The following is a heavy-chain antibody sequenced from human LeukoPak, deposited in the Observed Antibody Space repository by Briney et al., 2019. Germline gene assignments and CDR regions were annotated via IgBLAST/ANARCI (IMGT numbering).Heavy chain of an antibody. CDR1: GFPFSTYA. CDR3: AKGDIVVVVAATHYFDY. Sequence: GGSLRLSCAASGFPFSTYAMNWVRQAPGKGLEWVSVITGSGGFTQYADSVKGRFTISRDNSKNTLYLQMNSLRAEDTAVYYCAKGDIVVVVAATHYFDYWGQGTLVTVSS. D-gene: IGHD2-15*01. CDR2: ITGSGGFT. V-gene: IGHV3-23*01. J-gene: IGHJ4*02.